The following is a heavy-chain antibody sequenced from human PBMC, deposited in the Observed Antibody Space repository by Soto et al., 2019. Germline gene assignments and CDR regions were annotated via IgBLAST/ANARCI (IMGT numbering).Heavy chain of an antibody. Sequence: ASVKVSCKASGYTFTSYAMHWVRQAPGQRLEWMGWINAGNGNTKYSQKFQGRVTITRDTSASTAYMELSSLRSEDTAVYYCARLYSGYDLAGKDAFDIWGQGTMVTVS. CDR2: INAGNGNT. CDR1: GYTFTSYA. V-gene: IGHV1-3*01. J-gene: IGHJ3*02. D-gene: IGHD5-12*01. CDR3: ARLYSGYDLAGKDAFDI.